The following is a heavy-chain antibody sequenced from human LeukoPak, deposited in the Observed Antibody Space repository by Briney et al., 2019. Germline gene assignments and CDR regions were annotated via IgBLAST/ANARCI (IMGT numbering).Heavy chain of an antibody. CDR3: ARRVARWGNAFDI. CDR2: VNDRGTGT. V-gene: IGHV3-23*01. Sequence: GGSLRLSCAASGFTFSKYAMSWVRQAPGEGLEWVSTVNDRGTGTYYADSVKGRFTIPRDNAKNSLYLQMNSLRAEDTAVYYCARRVARWGNAFDIWGQGTMVTVSS. D-gene: IGHD3-16*01. CDR1: GFTFSKYA. J-gene: IGHJ3*02.